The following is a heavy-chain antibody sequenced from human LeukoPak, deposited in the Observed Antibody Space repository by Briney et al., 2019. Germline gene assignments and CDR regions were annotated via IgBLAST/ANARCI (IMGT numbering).Heavy chain of an antibody. V-gene: IGHV3-7*01. J-gene: IGHJ4*02. D-gene: IGHD3-22*01. CDR2: IKYDGNHK. CDR1: GFSFSSYW. CDR3: ASSHDSSGND. Sequence: PGASLRLSCAASGFSFSSYWMAWVRQAPGKGLEWVANIKYDGNHKFYADSVKGRFTISRDNAKNSLFLEMNGLRADDTAVYFCASSHDSSGNDWGQGTLVTVSS.